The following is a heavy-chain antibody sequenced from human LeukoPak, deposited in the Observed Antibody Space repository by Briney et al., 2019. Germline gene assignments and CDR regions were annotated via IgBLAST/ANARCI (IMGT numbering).Heavy chain of an antibody. CDR2: IYYSGST. D-gene: IGHD6-13*01. CDR3: AASGYSSSWYIGWFDP. CDR1: GGSISSSSYY. Sequence: PSETLSLTCTVSGGSISSSSYYWGWIRQPPGKGLEWIGSIYYSGSTYYNPSLKSRVTISVDTSKNQFSLKLSSVTAADTAVYYCAASGYSSSWYIGWFDPWGQGTLVTVSS. V-gene: IGHV4-39*07. J-gene: IGHJ5*02.